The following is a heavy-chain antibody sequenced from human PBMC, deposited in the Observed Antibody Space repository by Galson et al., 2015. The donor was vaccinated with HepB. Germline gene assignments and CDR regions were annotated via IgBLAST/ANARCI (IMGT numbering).Heavy chain of an antibody. CDR1: GFTFSSYG. J-gene: IGHJ6*02. CDR3: ARGCSSTSCYV. CDR2: INRDSSII. D-gene: IGHD2-2*01. Sequence: SLRLSCAASGFTFSSYGMNWVRQAPGKGLERVSYINRDSSIINYADSVKGRFTISRDNAKNSLYLQMNSLRDDDTAVYYCARGCSSTSCYVWGQGTTVTVSS. V-gene: IGHV3-48*02.